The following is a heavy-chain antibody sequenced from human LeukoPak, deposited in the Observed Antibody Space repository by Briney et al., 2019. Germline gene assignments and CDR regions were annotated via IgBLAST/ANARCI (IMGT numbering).Heavy chain of an antibody. CDR2: ISYDGSNK. Sequence: GGSLRLSCAASGFTFSSYGMHWVRQAPGKGLEWVAVISYDGSNKYYADSVKGRFTISRDNSKNTLYLQMNSLRTEDTAVYYCARDLTLGDFTFFDYWGQGTLVTVSS. D-gene: IGHD2-21*02. CDR3: ARDLTLGDFTFFDY. V-gene: IGHV3-30*03. CDR1: GFTFSSYG. J-gene: IGHJ4*02.